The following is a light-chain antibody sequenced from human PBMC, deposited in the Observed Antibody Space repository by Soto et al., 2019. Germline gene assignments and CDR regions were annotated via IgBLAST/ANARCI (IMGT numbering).Light chain of an antibody. Sequence: QSALTQPRSVSGSPGQSVTISCTGTSSDVGGYNYGSWYQQHPGKAPKLIIYDVSKRPSGVPDRFSGSKSGSTASLTISGLQPEDKADYYCCSYAGSYSEVFGRGTKVTVL. CDR2: DVS. CDR1: SSDVGGYNY. V-gene: IGLV2-11*01. CDR3: CSYAGSYSEV. J-gene: IGLJ2*01.